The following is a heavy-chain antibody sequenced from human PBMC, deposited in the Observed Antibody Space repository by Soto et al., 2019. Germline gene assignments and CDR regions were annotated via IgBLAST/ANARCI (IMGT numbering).Heavy chain of an antibody. CDR2: VYYAGST. V-gene: IGHV4-30-4*01. Sequence: SETLSLTCTVSGASIRSTDYYWSWIRQAPGKGLEWIGYVYYAGSTYYNPSLMSRLTISVDTSKNQFSLKLTSVTAAETAVYYCVRTARQGAVAPHWFDRWGQGTQVSVSS. D-gene: IGHD2-21*02. J-gene: IGHJ5*02. CDR3: VRTARQGAVAPHWFDR. CDR1: GASIRSTDYY.